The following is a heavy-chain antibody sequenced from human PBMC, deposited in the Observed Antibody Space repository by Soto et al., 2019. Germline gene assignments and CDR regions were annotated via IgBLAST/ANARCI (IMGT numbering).Heavy chain of an antibody. D-gene: IGHD6-19*01. J-gene: IGHJ4*02. CDR1: GGSISSGGYY. CDR3: ARSKPSSIAVAGKGAFIAFDY. CDR2: IYYSGST. V-gene: IGHV4-31*03. Sequence: KPSETLSLTCTVSGGSISSGGYYWSWIRQHPGKGLEWIGYIYYSGSTYYNPSLKSRVTISVDTSKNQFSLKLSSVTAADTAVYYCARSKPSSIAVAGKGAFIAFDYWGQGTLVTVSS.